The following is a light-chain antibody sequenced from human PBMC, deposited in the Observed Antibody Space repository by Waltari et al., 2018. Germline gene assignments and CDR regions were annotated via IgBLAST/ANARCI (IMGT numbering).Light chain of an antibody. V-gene: IGKV3-20*01. J-gene: IGKJ2*01. CDR3: QQYGRSWNT. CDR2: GSS. Sequence: EIVLTQSPGTLSLSPGARATLPCRASQSVSSNYLAWYQQRPGQAPRLLIHGSSSRATGIPDRFSGSGSGTDFTLTISRLEPEDFAVYYCQQYGRSWNTFGQGTKLEIK. CDR1: QSVSSNY.